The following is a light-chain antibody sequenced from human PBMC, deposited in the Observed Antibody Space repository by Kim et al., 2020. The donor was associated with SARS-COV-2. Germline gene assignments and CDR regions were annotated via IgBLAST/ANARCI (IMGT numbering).Light chain of an antibody. CDR1: HSVSSSY. CDR3: QQYGSSPYT. V-gene: IGKV3-20*01. J-gene: IGKJ2*01. CDR2: GAS. Sequence: LAPEERATLSCRASHSVSSSYLAWYQQKPGQAPRLLIYGASSRATGIPDRFSGSGSGTDFTLTISRLEPEDFAVYYCQQYGSSPYTFGQGTKLEI.